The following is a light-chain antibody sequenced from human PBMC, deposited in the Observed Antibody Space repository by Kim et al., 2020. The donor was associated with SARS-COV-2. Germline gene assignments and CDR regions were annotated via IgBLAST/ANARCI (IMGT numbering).Light chain of an antibody. CDR1: SSDIGAYNS. CDR3: SSYTTTSTLV. V-gene: IGLV2-14*03. Sequence: QSALTQPASVSGSPGKSITISCTGTSSDIGAYNSVSWYQQHPGKAPKLLIYDVSDRSSGVSTRFSGSKSGNTASLTISGLQAEDEADYYCSSYTTTSTLVFGPGTKVTVL. J-gene: IGLJ1*01. CDR2: DVS.